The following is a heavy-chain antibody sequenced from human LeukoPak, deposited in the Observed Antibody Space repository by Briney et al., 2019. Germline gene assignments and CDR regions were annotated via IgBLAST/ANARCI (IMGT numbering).Heavy chain of an antibody. CDR3: ASQYCSRSTCYTDAFDI. V-gene: IGHV3-7*02. J-gene: IGHJ3*02. D-gene: IGHD2-2*02. CDR1: GFTFSTYW. CDR2: IKQDGSEK. Sequence: GGSLRLSCAASGFTFSTYWMSWVRQAPGKGLEWVANIKQDGSEKYYVDSVKGRFTISRDNAGNPLYLQMNSLRADDTAVYYCASQYCSRSTCYTDAFDIWGQGTMVTVSS.